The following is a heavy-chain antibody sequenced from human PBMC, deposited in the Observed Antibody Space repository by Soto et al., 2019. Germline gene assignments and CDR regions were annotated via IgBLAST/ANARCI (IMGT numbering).Heavy chain of an antibody. CDR2: INPNSGGT. D-gene: IGHD1-26*01. CDR3: ARGKGATFYSYYGMDV. CDR1: GYTFTGYY. V-gene: IGHV1-2*02. J-gene: IGHJ6*02. Sequence: ASVKVSCKASGYTFTGYYMHWVRQAPGQGLEWMGWINPNSGGTNYAQKFQGRVTMTRDTSISTAYMELSRPRSDDTAVYYCARGKGATFYSYYGMDVWGQGTTVTVSS.